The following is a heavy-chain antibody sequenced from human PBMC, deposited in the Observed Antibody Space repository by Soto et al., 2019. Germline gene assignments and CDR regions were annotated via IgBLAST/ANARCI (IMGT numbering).Heavy chain of an antibody. D-gene: IGHD2-2*01. V-gene: IGHV4-59*12. J-gene: IGHJ6*02. CDR1: GGSISSYY. CDR2: IYYSGST. CDR3: ARGPTTSYYYGLDV. Sequence: PSETLSLTCTVSGGSISSYYWSWIRQPPGKGLEWIGYIYYSGSTNYNPSLKSRVTISVDTSKKQCFLKLSSVTAADTAVYYCARGPTTSYYYGLDVWGQGTTVTVSS.